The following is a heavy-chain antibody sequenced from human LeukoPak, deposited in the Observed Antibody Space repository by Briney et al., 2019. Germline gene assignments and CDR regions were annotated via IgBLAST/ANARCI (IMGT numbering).Heavy chain of an antibody. CDR1: GGSISSYY. D-gene: IGHD3-10*01. J-gene: IGHJ4*02. Sequence: SETLSLTCTVSGGSISSYYWSWIRQPPGKGLEWIGYIYYSGSTNYNPSLKSRVTISVDTSKNQFSLNLRSVTAADTAVYYCATDSAIRSHFDYWGQGTLVTVSS. CDR2: IYYSGST. CDR3: ATDSAIRSHFDY. V-gene: IGHV4-59*01.